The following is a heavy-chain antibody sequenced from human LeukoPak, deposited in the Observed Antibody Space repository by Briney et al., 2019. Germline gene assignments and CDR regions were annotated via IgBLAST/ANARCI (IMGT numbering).Heavy chain of an antibody. D-gene: IGHD3-10*01. Sequence: ASVKVSCKASGYTFTSYGISWVRQAPGQGLEWMGWISAYNGNTNYAQKLQGIVTMTTDTSTSTAYMELRSLRSDDTAVYYCARPYGSGSYYNSPLDYWGQGTLVTVSS. CDR1: GYTFTSYG. CDR3: ARPYGSGSYYNSPLDY. V-gene: IGHV1-18*04. J-gene: IGHJ4*02. CDR2: ISAYNGNT.